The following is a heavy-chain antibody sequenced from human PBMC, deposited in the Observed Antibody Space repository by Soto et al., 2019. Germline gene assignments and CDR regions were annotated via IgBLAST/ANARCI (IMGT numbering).Heavy chain of an antibody. Sequence: SETLSLTCSIYGGSFSGYYWRWIRQPPGQGLEWSGEINHSGNTNYNPSLKSRGTISVDTSNNHFSLTLNSVTAADTAVYYCASSGQAVLHGFSYPDMDVWGPGATVTVSS. CDR1: GGSFSGYY. CDR2: INHSGNT. V-gene: IGHV4-34*01. J-gene: IGHJ6*02. CDR3: ASSGQAVLHGFSYPDMDV. D-gene: IGHD2-15*01.